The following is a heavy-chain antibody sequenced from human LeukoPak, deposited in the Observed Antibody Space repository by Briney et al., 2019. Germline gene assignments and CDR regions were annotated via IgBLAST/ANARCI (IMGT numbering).Heavy chain of an antibody. V-gene: IGHV4-59*08. CDR1: GASITSYS. Sequence: SETLSLTCIVSGASITSYSWNWLRQSPGKGLEWIGYFSLGGSGTTSYTSSLKSRVTISRDTSKNQLSLKLTSVTAADTAVYYCARWDDSAWAFGTWGPGTLVTVSS. D-gene: IGHD6-19*01. J-gene: IGHJ5*02. CDR2: FSLGGSGTT. CDR3: ARWDDSAWAFGT.